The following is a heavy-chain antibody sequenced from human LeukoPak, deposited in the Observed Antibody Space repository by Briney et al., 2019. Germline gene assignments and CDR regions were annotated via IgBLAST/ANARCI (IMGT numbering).Heavy chain of an antibody. CDR2: IYYSGST. Sequence: SETLSLTCPVSSGSISSGVYYWSWIRQHPGKGLEWIVYIYYSGSTYYNPSLKSRVTISVDTSKNQFSLKLSPVTAADTAVYYYARGVRWLQLSYFDYWGQGTLVTVSS. CDR1: SGSISSGVYY. V-gene: IGHV4-31*03. J-gene: IGHJ4*02. CDR3: ARGVRWLQLSYFDY. D-gene: IGHD5-24*01.